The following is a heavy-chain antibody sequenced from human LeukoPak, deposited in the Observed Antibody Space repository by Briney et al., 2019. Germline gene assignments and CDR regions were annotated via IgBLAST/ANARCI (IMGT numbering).Heavy chain of an antibody. V-gene: IGHV3-30*01. J-gene: IGHJ4*02. D-gene: IGHD4-23*01. CDR2: ISVNENDK. Sequence: GGSLRLSCEAAGFTFRSYAINWVRHAPGKGLEWIAVISVNENDKYYAYPVKGRFTLSRDNSNNTVFVQMNSLRTEDTAVYYCVLFNSRGNSGDFWGQGTLVTVSS. CDR3: VLFNSRGNSGDF. CDR1: GFTFRSYA.